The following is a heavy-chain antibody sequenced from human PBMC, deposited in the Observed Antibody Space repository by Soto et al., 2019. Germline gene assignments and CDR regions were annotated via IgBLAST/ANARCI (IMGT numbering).Heavy chain of an antibody. CDR2: IYYSGST. J-gene: IGHJ6*03. D-gene: IGHD4-17*01. CDR3: ARGTYGDYPPHYYYYYMDV. V-gene: IGHV4-59*01. Sequence: SETLSLTCTVSGFSISSYYWSWIRQPPGKGLEWIGYIYYSGSTNYNPSLKSRVTISVDTSKNQFSLKLSSVTAADTAVYYCARGTYGDYPPHYYYYYMDVWGKGTTVTVS. CDR1: GFSISSYY.